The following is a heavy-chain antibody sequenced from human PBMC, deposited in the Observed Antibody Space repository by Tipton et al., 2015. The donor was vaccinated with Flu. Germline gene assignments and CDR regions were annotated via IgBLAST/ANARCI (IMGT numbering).Heavy chain of an antibody. J-gene: IGHJ4*02. CDR1: GGSISSYY. CDR2: IYYSGST. CDR3: ARLRRGGYYYDSSGYLDY. D-gene: IGHD3-22*01. V-gene: IGHV4-59*08. Sequence: CTVSGGSISSYYWSWIRQPPGKGLEWIGYIYYSGSTNYNPSLKSRVTISVDTSKNQFSLKLSSVTAADTAVYYCARLRRGGYYYDSSGYLDYWGQGTLVTVSS.